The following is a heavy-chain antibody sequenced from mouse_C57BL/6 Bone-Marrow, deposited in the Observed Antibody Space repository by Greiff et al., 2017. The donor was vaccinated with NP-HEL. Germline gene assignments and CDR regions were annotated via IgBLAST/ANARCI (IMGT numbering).Heavy chain of an antibody. Sequence: QVQLQQSGPELVKPGASVKLSCKASGYTFTSYDINWVKQRPGQGLEWIGWIYPRDGSTKYSEKFKGKATLTVDTSSSTAYMELHSLTSEDSAVYFCASDGNYGNYAMDYWGQGTSVTVSS. CDR2: IYPRDGST. CDR1: GYTFTSYD. J-gene: IGHJ4*01. CDR3: ASDGNYGNYAMDY. V-gene: IGHV1-85*01. D-gene: IGHD2-1*01.